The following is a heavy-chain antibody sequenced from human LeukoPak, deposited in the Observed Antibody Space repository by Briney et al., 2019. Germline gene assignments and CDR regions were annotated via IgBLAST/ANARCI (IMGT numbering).Heavy chain of an antibody. CDR2: IIPIFGTA. CDR3: AREGGSSGWYDYYYYYMDV. D-gene: IGHD6-19*01. J-gene: IGHJ6*03. Sequence: SVKVSCKASGGTFSSYAISWVRQAPGQGLEWMGGIIPIFGTANYAQKFQGRVTITADESTSTAYMELSSLRSEDTAVYYCAREGGSSGWYDYYYYYMDVWGKGTTVTISS. CDR1: GGTFSSYA. V-gene: IGHV1-69*13.